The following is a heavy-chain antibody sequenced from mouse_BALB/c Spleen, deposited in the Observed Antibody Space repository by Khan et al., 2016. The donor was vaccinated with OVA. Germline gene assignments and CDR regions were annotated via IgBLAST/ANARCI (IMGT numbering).Heavy chain of an antibody. J-gene: IGHJ2*01. CDR3: AGGFDY. CDR1: GYTFTDYY. V-gene: IGHV1-84*02. Sequence: LVESGPELVKPGASVKISCKASGYTFTDYYINWVKQKPGQGLEWIGRIYPGSANAKYNEKFKGKATLTVDTSSSTAFMQLSSLTSEDTAVYFCAGGFDYWGQGTTLTVSS. CDR2: IYPGSANA.